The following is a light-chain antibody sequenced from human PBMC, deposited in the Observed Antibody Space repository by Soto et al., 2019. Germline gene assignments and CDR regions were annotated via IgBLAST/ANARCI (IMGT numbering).Light chain of an antibody. CDR2: EVT. J-gene: IGLJ1*01. Sequence: QSAMTQPASVSGSPGQSIAISCTGTSSDVGGYDYVSWYQQHPDKAPKLMIYEVTKRPSGVSNRFSGSKSGNTASLTISGLQPEDEADYYCSSHTRRSTRVFGSGTKVTVL. CDR1: SSDVGGYDY. CDR3: SSHTRRSTRV. V-gene: IGLV2-14*01.